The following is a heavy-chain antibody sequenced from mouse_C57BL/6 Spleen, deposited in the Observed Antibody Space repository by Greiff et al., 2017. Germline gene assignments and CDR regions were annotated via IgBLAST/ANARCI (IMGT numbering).Heavy chain of an antibody. D-gene: IGHD1-1*01. CDR3: ARPFYYYGSSYDAMDY. CDR1: GFTFSDYG. V-gene: IGHV5-17*01. CDR2: ISSGSSTI. J-gene: IGHJ4*01. Sequence: EVMLVESGGGLVKPGGSLKLSCAASGFTFSDYGMHWVRQAPEKGLAWVAYISSGSSTIYSADTVKGRFTISRDNAKNTLFLQMTSLRSEDTAMYYCARPFYYYGSSYDAMDYWGQGTSVTVSS.